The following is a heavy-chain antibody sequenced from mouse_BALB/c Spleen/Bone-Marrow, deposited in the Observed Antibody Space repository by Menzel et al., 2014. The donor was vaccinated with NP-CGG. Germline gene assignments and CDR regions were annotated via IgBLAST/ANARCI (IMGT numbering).Heavy chain of an antibody. V-gene: IGHV3-1*02. CDR1: GYSITSGYS. D-gene: IGHD2-1*01. J-gene: IGHJ3*01. Sequence: EVKLMESGPDLVKPSQSLSLTCTVTGYSITSGYSWRWIRQFPGNKLEWMGYIHYSGSTNYNPSLKSRISITRDTSKNQFFLQLNSVTTEDTATYYCARTRYGNFAYWGQGTLVTVSA. CDR3: ARTRYGNFAY. CDR2: IHYSGST.